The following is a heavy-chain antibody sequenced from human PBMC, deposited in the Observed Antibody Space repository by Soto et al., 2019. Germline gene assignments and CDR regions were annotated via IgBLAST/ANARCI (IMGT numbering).Heavy chain of an antibody. CDR2: MSYDGIAK. D-gene: IGHD7-27*01. CDR3: ASGSVNV. Sequence: PGGSLRLSCAVSGFTFNTYAMHWVRQAPGKGLEWLALMSYDGIAKYYADSVKGRFTISRDNSKQTLYLQMNSLRPDDAAVYQCASGSVNVWGQGTLVTVSS. J-gene: IGHJ4*02. CDR1: GFTFNTYA. V-gene: IGHV3-30*03.